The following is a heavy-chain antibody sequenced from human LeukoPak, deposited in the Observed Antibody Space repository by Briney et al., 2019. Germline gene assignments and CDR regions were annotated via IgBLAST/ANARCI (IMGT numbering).Heavy chain of an antibody. J-gene: IGHJ4*02. CDR3: ARDMTITGADDY. CDR2: ISGSGDII. V-gene: IGHV3-48*04. Sequence: PGGSLRLSCAASGFTFSSYTMNWVRQAPGKGLEWVSYISGSGDIIYYADSVKGRFTISRDNAKNSLYLQMDSLRAEDTAIYYCARDMTITGADDYWGQGTLVTVSS. CDR1: GFTFSSYT. D-gene: IGHD6-13*01.